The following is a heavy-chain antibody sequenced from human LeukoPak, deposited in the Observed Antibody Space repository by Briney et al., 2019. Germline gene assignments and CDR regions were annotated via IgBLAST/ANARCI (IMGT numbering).Heavy chain of an antibody. CDR2: MYYSGSN. J-gene: IGHJ4*02. CDR3: ASAPRMVSFGGVIDYFDY. Sequence: PSETLSLTCAVYGGSFSGYYWSWIRQPPGKGLEWIGSMYYSGSNYYNPSLRSRVTISVDTSKNQFSLKLNSVTAADTAVYYCASAPRMVSFGGVIDYFDYWGQGTLVTVSS. CDR1: GGSFSGYY. D-gene: IGHD3-16*02. V-gene: IGHV4-34*01.